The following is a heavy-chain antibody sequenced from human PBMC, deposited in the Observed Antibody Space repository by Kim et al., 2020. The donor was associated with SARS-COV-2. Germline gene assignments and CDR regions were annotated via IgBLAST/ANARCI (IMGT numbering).Heavy chain of an antibody. V-gene: IGHV3-23*01. CDR3: AKDGGQQRWWSNYYFDY. J-gene: IGHJ4*02. D-gene: IGHD2-15*01. CDR1: GFTFSSYA. CDR2: ISGSGGST. Sequence: GGSLRLSCAASGFTFSSYAMSWVRQAPGKGLEWVSAISGSGGSTYYADSVKGRFTISRDNSKNTLYLQMNSLRAEDTAVYYCAKDGGQQRWWSNYYFDYWGQGTLVTVSS.